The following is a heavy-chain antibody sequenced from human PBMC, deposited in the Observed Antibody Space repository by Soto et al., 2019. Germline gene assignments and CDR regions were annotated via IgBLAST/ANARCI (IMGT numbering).Heavy chain of an antibody. J-gene: IGHJ4*02. CDR2: IHYSGST. V-gene: IGHV4-59*01. CDR3: AKLLPSRMPTDY. CDR1: GDSIRSSY. D-gene: IGHD2-15*01. Sequence: SETLSLTCAVSGDSIRSSYWSWIRQPPGKGLEYIGYIHYSGSTNSNPSLKSRVTISVDTSKNQFSLKLRSVTAADTAVYYCAKLLPSRMPTDYWGQGTLVTVSS.